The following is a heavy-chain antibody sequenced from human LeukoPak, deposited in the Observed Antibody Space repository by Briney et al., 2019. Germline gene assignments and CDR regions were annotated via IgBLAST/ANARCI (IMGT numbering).Heavy chain of an antibody. CDR3: ARDSASVGHNDAFDI. D-gene: IGHD2-15*01. Sequence: GGSLRLSCAASGFTFSDYAMNWVRQAPGKGLEWVSYISSSSSSSTIYYVDSVKGRFTISRDNGKNSLYLQMHRLRAEDTAVYYCARDSASVGHNDAFDIWGQGTMVTVSS. J-gene: IGHJ3*02. CDR1: GFTFSDYA. V-gene: IGHV3-48*04. CDR2: ISSSSSSSTI.